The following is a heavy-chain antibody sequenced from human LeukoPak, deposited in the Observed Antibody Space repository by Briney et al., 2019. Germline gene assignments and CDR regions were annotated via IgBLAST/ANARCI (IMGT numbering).Heavy chain of an antibody. CDR2: IKADGSEK. CDR3: ARGGSTRYGY. D-gene: IGHD1-26*01. J-gene: IGHJ4*02. V-gene: IGHV3-7*04. Sequence: GGSLRLSCVASGFTFSTYWMSWVRQAPGKGLEWVANIKADGSEKYHVDSVKGRFTISRDNAKNSLYLQMNSLRAEDTAVYYCARGGSTRYGYWGQGTLVTVSS. CDR1: GFTFSTYW.